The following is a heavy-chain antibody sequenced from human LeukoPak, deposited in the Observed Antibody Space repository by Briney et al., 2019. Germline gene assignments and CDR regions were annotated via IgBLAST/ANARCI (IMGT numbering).Heavy chain of an antibody. CDR2: ISAYNGKT. CDR3: ARDYYYYGMDV. CDR1: GYTFTSYG. J-gene: IGHJ6*02. V-gene: IGHV1-18*03. Sequence: ASVKVSCKASGYTFTSYGISGVRQAPGQGLEWMGWISAYNGKTNYAQKLQGRVTMTTDTSTSTAYMELRSLRSDDMAVYYCARDYYYYGMDVWGQGTTVTVSS.